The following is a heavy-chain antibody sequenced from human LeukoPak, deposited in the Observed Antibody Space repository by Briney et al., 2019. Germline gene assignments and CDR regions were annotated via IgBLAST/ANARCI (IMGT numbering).Heavy chain of an antibody. Sequence: SETLSLTCTVSGGSFEHYFWSWIRQPPGKGLEWIGYVYYTGSTDYSPSLRSRLTISAGTSKNQFSLKLSSVTAADTAVYYCASHWRSHGSEYWGQGTLVTVSS. J-gene: IGHJ4*02. CDR1: GGSFEHYF. CDR2: VYYTGST. CDR3: ASHWRSHGSEY. V-gene: IGHV4-59*01. D-gene: IGHD3-10*01.